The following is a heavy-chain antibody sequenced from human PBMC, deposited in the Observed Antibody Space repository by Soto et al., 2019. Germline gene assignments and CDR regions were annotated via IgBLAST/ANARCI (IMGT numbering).Heavy chain of an antibody. CDR2: ISGSGGST. J-gene: IGHJ4*02. CDR3: AIQKHDGIDY. CDR1: VFTFSSYA. D-gene: IGHD4-4*01. V-gene: IGHV3-23*01. Sequence: EVQLLESGGGLVQPGGSLRLSCAASVFTFSSYAMSWVRQATGKGLEWVSAISGSGGSTYYADSVKGRFTISRDNSKTTLYMQMISLGGEDTAVYYCAIQKHDGIDYWGPGTLVTVAS.